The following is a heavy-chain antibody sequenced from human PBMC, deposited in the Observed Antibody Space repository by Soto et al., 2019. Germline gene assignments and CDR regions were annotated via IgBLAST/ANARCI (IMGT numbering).Heavy chain of an antibody. V-gene: IGHV3-9*03. CDR1: GFTFDDYA. D-gene: IGHD6-13*01. J-gene: IGHJ5*02. Sequence: EVQLVESGGGLVQPGRSLRLSCAASGFTFDDYAMHWVRQAPGKGLEWVSGISWNSVSIGYADSVKGRFTISRDNAKNSLYLQMNSLRAEDMALYYCSKDVIASSWYGGNWFDPWGQGTLVTVSS. CDR3: SKDVIASSWYGGNWFDP. CDR2: ISWNSVSI.